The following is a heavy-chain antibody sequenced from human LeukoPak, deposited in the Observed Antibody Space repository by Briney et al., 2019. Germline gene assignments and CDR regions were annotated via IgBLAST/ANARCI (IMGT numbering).Heavy chain of an antibody. J-gene: IGHJ4*02. CDR2: INRDGSGT. V-gene: IGHV3-74*03. CDR1: GFAFSGYW. D-gene: IGHD4-17*01. Sequence: PGGSLRLSCGASGFAFSGYWMHWVRQAPGKGLAWVSFINRDGSGTTYADSVKGRFTISRDNGRNTLYLQMNSLRAEDTAVYYCTRDSDYGDDTDYFDYWGQGTLVTVSS. CDR3: TRDSDYGDDTDYFDY.